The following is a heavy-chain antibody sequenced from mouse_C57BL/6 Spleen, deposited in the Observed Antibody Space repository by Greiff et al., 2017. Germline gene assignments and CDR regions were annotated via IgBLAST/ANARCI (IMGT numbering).Heavy chain of an antibody. Sequence: EVHLVESGGGLVKPGGSLKLSCAASGFTFSSYTMSWVRQTPEKRLEWVATISGGGGNTYYPDSVKGRFTISRDNAKNTLYLQMSSLRSEDTALYYCARQYDYDGFAYWGQGTLVTVSA. CDR2: ISGGGGNT. V-gene: IGHV5-9*01. CDR3: ARQYDYDGFAY. CDR1: GFTFSSYT. D-gene: IGHD2-4*01. J-gene: IGHJ3*01.